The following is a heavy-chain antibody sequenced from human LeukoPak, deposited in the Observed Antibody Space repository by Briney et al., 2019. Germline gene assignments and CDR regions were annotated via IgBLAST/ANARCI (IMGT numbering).Heavy chain of an antibody. CDR2: IRGSGDRT. Sequence: GGSLRLSCAASGFTFSSYAMSWVRQAPGKGLGWVSAIRGSGDRTHYADSVKGRFTISRDNSKNTLYLQMNSLRAEDTAVYYCAKDSKIVGATFRSYHYMDVWGKGTAVTVSS. D-gene: IGHD1-26*01. J-gene: IGHJ6*03. V-gene: IGHV3-23*01. CDR3: AKDSKIVGATFRSYHYMDV. CDR1: GFTFSSYA.